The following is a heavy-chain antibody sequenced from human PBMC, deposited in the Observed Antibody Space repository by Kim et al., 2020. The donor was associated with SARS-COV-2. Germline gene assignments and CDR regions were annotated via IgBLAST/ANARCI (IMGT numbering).Heavy chain of an antibody. D-gene: IGHD1-1*01. CDR3: AKPSNGMERD. Sequence: STYYADSVEGRFTISRDNSKNTLYLQMNSLRAEDTAVYYCAKPSNGMERDWGQGTLVTVSS. V-gene: IGHV3-23*01. CDR2: ST. J-gene: IGHJ4*02.